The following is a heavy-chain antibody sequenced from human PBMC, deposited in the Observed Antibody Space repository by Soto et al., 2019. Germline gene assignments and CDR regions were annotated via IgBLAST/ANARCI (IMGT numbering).Heavy chain of an antibody. V-gene: IGHV4-59*01. D-gene: IGHD3-3*01. CDR1: GGSISSYY. J-gene: IGHJ5*02. CDR2: IYYSGST. Sequence: SETLSLTCTVSGGSISSYYWSWIRQPPGKGLEWIGYIYYSGSTNYNPSLKSRVTISVDTSKNQFSLKLSSVTAADTAVYYCARDYNDFWSDYPNWFDPWGQGTLVTVSS. CDR3: ARDYNDFWSDYPNWFDP.